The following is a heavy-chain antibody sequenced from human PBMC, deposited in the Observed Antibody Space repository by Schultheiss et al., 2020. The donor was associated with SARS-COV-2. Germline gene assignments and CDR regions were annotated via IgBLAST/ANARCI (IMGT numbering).Heavy chain of an antibody. D-gene: IGHD3-10*01. V-gene: IGHV4-34*01. CDR3: ARGGGARLWFGELLSSDAFDI. Sequence: SQTLSLTCAVYGGSFSGYYWSWIRQPPGKGLEWIGEINHSGSTNYNPSLKSRVTMSVDTSKNQFSLKLSSVTAADTAVYYCARGGGARLWFGELLSSDAFDIWGQGTMVTVSS. CDR2: INHSGST. CDR1: GGSFSGYY. J-gene: IGHJ3*02.